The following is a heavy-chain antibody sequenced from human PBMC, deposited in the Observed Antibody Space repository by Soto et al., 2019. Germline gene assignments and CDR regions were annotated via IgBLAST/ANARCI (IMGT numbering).Heavy chain of an antibody. CDR1: GYSFTSYG. Sequence: QVQLVQSAGEVKKPGASVKVSCKASGYSFTSYGISWVRRAPGQGLEWMGCISPYNGHTQFVERFQGRVTMTTDTSTKTAYMELRNLRSDDTAHYYCARDLTIVPATHPRLENYGMDVWGQGTTVIVYS. CDR3: ARDLTIVPATHPRLENYGMDV. CDR2: ISPYNGHT. J-gene: IGHJ6*02. D-gene: IGHD2-2*01. V-gene: IGHV1-18*01.